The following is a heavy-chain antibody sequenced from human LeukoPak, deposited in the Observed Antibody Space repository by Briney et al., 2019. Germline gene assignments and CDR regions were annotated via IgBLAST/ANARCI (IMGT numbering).Heavy chain of an antibody. D-gene: IGHD2-15*01. CDR3: AKVVVAAGLNYFDY. J-gene: IGHJ4*02. V-gene: IGHV3-23*01. Sequence: PGGSLRLSCAASGFTFSSYAMSWVRQAPGKGLEWVSAINNNGRSTYYADSVKGRFTISRDNSKNTLYLQMNSLRAEDTALYYCAKVVVAAGLNYFDYWGQGTLVTVSS. CDR2: INNNGRST. CDR1: GFTFSSYA.